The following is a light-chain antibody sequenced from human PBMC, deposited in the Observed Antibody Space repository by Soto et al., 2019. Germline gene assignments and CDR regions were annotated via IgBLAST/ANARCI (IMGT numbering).Light chain of an antibody. CDR2: AAS. CDR3: LQDYNYPPT. CDR1: QDIRND. J-gene: IGKJ1*01. Sequence: ATQMTQSPSSLSASVWDRVTITCRASQDIRNDLGWYQQRAGKAPKLLIYAASSLQSGVPSRFSGSGSGTDFTLTISSLQPEDFATYYCLQDYNYPPTFGQGTNVEIK. V-gene: IGKV1-6*01.